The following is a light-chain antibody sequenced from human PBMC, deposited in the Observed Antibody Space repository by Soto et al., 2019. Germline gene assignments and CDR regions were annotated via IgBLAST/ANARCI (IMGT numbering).Light chain of an antibody. J-gene: IGKJ3*01. CDR2: GAS. V-gene: IGKV3-20*01. CDR1: QSVSSSY. Sequence: EIVLTQSPGTLSLSPGERATLSCRASQSVSSSYLAWYRQRPGQAPRLLIYGASIRATGIPDRFSGSGSGTDFTLTTSRLEPEDLAVFYCQQYGSSPSFGPGTKVDIK. CDR3: QQYGSSPS.